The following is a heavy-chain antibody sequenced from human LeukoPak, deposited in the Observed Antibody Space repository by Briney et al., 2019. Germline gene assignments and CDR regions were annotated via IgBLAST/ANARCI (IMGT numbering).Heavy chain of an antibody. CDR1: GFPFSGYW. CDR3: ARDYSSVPEY. CDR2: IKPDGSYT. V-gene: IGHV3-74*01. J-gene: IGHJ4*02. Sequence: GRSLRLSCAASGFPFSGYWMYWLRQAPGKGMVWVSRIKPDGSYTSYADFVKGRFTTSRDNAKNTLYLQLSSLRAEDTAVYYCARDYSSVPEYWGQGTLVTVSS. D-gene: IGHD6-19*01.